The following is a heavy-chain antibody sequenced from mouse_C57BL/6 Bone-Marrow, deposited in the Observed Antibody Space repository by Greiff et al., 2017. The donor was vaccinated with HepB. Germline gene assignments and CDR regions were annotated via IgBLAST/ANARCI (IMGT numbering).Heavy chain of an antibody. V-gene: IGHV2-6*01. CDR3: ASLPSSGAY. J-gene: IGHJ3*01. CDR1: GFSLTSYG. CDR2: IWGVGST. Sequence: VQVVESGPGLVAPSQSLSITCTVSGFSLTSYGVDWVRQSPGKGLEWLGVIWGVGSTNYNSALKSRLSISKDNSKSQVFLKMNSLQTDDTAMYYCASLPSSGAYWGQGTLVTVSA.